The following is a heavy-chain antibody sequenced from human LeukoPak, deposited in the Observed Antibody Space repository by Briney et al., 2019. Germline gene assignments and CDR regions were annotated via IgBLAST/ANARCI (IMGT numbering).Heavy chain of an antibody. V-gene: IGHV3-30*18. Sequence: GGSLRLSCVASGFTFSASWMTWVRQAPGKGLEWVAVISYDGSNKYYADSVKGRFTISRDNSKNTLYLQMNSLRAEDAAVYYCAKEGSYGYWTFDYWGQGTLVTVSS. CDR2: ISYDGSNK. CDR1: GFTFSASW. CDR3: AKEGSYGYWTFDY. D-gene: IGHD5-18*01. J-gene: IGHJ4*02.